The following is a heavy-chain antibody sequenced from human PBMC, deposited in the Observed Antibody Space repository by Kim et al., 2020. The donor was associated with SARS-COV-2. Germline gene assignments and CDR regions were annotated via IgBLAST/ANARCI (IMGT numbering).Heavy chain of an antibody. J-gene: IGHJ6*02. D-gene: IGHD3-10*01. V-gene: IGHV3-13*04. Sequence: GGSLRLSCAASGFTFGGHDMHWDRQRAGKGLEWVSAIGTGGETFYEDSVKGRFIISRDNGKNSLYLQMDSLRAGDTAVYHCARGIHLWLGVDVWGQGTTVIVSS. CDR1: GFTFGGHD. CDR2: IGTGGET. CDR3: ARGIHLWLGVDV.